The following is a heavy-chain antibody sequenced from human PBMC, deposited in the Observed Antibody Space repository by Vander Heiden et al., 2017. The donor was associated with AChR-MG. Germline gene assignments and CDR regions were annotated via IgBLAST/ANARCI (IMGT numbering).Heavy chain of an antibody. CDR1: GFTFSSYS. Sequence: EVQLVESGGGLVKPGGSLRLSCAASGFTFSSYSMNWVRQAPGKGLEWVSSISSSSSYIYYADSVKGRFTISRDNAKNSLYLQMNSLRAEDTAVYYCASQGRTSGVDTAMVTDYWGQGTLVTVSS. J-gene: IGHJ4*02. V-gene: IGHV3-21*01. D-gene: IGHD5-18*01. CDR2: ISSSSSYI. CDR3: ASQGRTSGVDTAMVTDY.